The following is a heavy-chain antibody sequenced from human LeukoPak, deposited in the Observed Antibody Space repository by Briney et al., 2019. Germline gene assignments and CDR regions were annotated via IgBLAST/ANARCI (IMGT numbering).Heavy chain of an antibody. Sequence: PGGSLRLSCAASGLTFSTSPMNWVRLAPGNRLEWVSTSGTSGDTYYADSVKGRFTISRDNSKSTLSLQMANLRVEDTAVYYCATKTPGNHPYDYWGQGTLVTVSP. CDR1: GLTFSTSP. CDR2: SGTSGDT. J-gene: IGHJ4*02. CDR3: ATKTPGNHPYDY. D-gene: IGHD4-23*01. V-gene: IGHV3-23*01.